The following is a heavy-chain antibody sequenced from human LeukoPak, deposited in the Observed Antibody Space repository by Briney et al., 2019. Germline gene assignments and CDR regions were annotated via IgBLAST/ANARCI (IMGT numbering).Heavy chain of an antibody. CDR3: ARAWGGYGALDY. D-gene: IGHD5-12*01. CDR2: IYYSGST. V-gene: IGHV4-39*01. Sequence: SETLSLTRTVSGGSISSTSYYWGSIRQPPGKGLEWIGSIYYSGSTYYNPSLKSRVTISVDTSKNQFCFSLKLSSVAAADTAVYYCARAWGGYGALDYWGQGTLVTVS. CDR1: GGSISSTSYY. J-gene: IGHJ4*02.